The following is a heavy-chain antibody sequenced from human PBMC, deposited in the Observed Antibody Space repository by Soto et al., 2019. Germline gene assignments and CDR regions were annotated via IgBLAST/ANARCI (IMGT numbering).Heavy chain of an antibody. Sequence: QVQLVQSGAEVKKPGSSVKVSCKASGGTFSSYAIRWVRQAPGQGLEWLGGIIPIFGTANYAQKFQGRVTITADESTSTAYMELSSLRSEDTAVYYCAILSDSSGYSLFDYWGQGTLVTVSS. CDR2: IIPIFGTA. J-gene: IGHJ4*02. D-gene: IGHD3-22*01. CDR3: AILSDSSGYSLFDY. V-gene: IGHV1-69*12. CDR1: GGTFSSYA.